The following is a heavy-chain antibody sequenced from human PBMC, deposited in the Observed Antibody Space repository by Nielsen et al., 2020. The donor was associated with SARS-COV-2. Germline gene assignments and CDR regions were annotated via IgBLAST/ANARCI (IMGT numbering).Heavy chain of an antibody. D-gene: IGHD5-18*01. J-gene: IGHJ6*02. Sequence: ASVKVSCKASGYTFTNFGINWVRQATGQGLEWMGWMNPNSGNTGYAQKFQGRVTMTRNTSISTAYMELSSLRSEDTAVYYCARWGNTAMVDYYYYGMDVWGQGTTVTVSS. V-gene: IGHV1-8*02. CDR2: MNPNSGNT. CDR1: GYTFTNFG. CDR3: ARWGNTAMVDYYYYGMDV.